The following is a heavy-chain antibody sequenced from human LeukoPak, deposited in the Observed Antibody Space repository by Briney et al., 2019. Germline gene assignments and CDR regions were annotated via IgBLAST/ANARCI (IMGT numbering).Heavy chain of an antibody. Sequence: GGSPRLSCAASGFTFSSYAMNWVRQAPGKGLEWVSAISGSGGSTYYADSVKGRFTISRDNSKNTLYLQMNSLRAEDTAVYYCATPLLVRGVCFFDYWGQGTLVTVSS. V-gene: IGHV3-23*01. CDR2: ISGSGGST. CDR3: ATPLLVRGVCFFDY. J-gene: IGHJ4*02. D-gene: IGHD3-10*01. CDR1: GFTFSSYA.